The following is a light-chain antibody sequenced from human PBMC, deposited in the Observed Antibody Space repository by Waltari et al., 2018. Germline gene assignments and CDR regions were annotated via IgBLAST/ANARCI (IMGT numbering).Light chain of an antibody. Sequence: DIVMTQSPDSLAVSLGERATINCKSSQSVLYSSNNKNYLAWYQQKPGQPPTLFIYWASTRESGFPDRVSGSGSGTDFTHTSSSLQAEDVAVYYCQQYYTTPPTFGQGTRLEIK. CDR2: WAS. V-gene: IGKV4-1*01. CDR1: QSVLYSSNNKNY. CDR3: QQYYTTPPT. J-gene: IGKJ5*01.